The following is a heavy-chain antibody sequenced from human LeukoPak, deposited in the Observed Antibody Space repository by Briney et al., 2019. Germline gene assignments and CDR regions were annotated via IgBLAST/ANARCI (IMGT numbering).Heavy chain of an antibody. V-gene: IGHV1-46*01. D-gene: IGHD2-2*01. CDR1: GYTFTSYY. CDR3: AREVPRTFEFDP. J-gene: IGHJ5*02. Sequence: ASVKVSCKASGYTFTSYYMHWVRQAPGQGLEWMGIINPSGGSTSYAQKFQGRVTMTRDTSTSTVYMELSSLRSEDTAAYYCAREVPRTFEFDPWGQGTLVTVSS. CDR2: INPSGGST.